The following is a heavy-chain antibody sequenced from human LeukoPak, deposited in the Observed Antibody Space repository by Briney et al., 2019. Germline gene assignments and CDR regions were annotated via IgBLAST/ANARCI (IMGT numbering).Heavy chain of an antibody. D-gene: IGHD2-2*01. Sequence: PGGSLRLSCTASGFPFSAYWISWVRQAPGKGLEWVANIKEDGSVQDYADSVKGRFTISRDNAKNSLYLQMNSLRVDDTGVYDCVGQLLRVVWGKGTTVTVSS. CDR3: VGQLLRVV. CDR2: IKEDGSVQ. CDR1: GFPFSAYW. J-gene: IGHJ6*04. V-gene: IGHV3-7*01.